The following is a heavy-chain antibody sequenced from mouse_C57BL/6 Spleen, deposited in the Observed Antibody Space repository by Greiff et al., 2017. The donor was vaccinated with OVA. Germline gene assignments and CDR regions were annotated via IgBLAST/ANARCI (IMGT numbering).Heavy chain of an antibody. J-gene: IGHJ2*01. D-gene: IGHD2-3*01. V-gene: IGHV1-66*01. CDR3: ARMDGYYDFDY. CDR1: GYSFTSYY. CDR2: IYPGSGNT. Sequence: QVQLQQSGPELVKPGASVKISCKASGYSFTSYYIHWVKQRPGQGLEWIGWIYPGSGNTKYNEKFKGKATLTADTSSSTAYMQLSSLTSDDSAVYYCARMDGYYDFDYWGQGTTLTVSS.